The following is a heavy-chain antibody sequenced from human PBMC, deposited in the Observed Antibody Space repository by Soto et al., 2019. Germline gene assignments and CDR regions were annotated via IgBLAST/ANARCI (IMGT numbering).Heavy chain of an antibody. V-gene: IGHV4-59*01. CDR2: IYYSGST. D-gene: IGHD1-26*01. CDR3: ARGGGSPDY. Sequence: SETLSLTCTVSGGSISSYYWSWIRQPPGKGLEWLGYIYYSGSTNYNPSLKSRVTISVDTSKNQFSLKLSSVTAADTAVYYCARGGGSPDYWGQGTLVTAPQ. CDR1: GGSISSYY. J-gene: IGHJ4*02.